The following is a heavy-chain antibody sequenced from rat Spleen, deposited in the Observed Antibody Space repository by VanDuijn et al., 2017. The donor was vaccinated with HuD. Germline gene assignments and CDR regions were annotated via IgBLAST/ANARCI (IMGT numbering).Heavy chain of an antibody. CDR1: GFTFSNYG. CDR2: ITTSGGTT. V-gene: IGHV5-27*01. J-gene: IGHJ2*01. D-gene: IGHD1-12*02. Sequence: EVQLVESGGGLVQPGRSLKLSCAASGFTFSNYGMAWVRKAPTRGLEWVASITTSGGTTYYRDSVKGRFTISRDNAESTLYLHVNSLQSEDTATYYCTTDTFYDVTYYPGGFDYWGQGVMVTVSS. CDR3: TTDTFYDVTYYPGGFDY.